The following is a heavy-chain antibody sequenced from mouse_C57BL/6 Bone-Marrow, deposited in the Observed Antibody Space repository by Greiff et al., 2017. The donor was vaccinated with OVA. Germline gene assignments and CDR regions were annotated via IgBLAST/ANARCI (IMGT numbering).Heavy chain of an antibody. CDR3: ARSYDYAMDY. CDR2: ISNGGGST. Sequence: DVKLVESGGGLVQPGGSLKLSCAASGFTFSDYYMYWVRQTPEKRLEWVAYISNGGGSTYYPDTVKGRFTISRDHAKNTLYLQRSRLKSEDTAMYYCARSYDYAMDYWGQGTSVTVSS. D-gene: IGHD1-1*01. CDR1: GFTFSDYY. J-gene: IGHJ4*01. V-gene: IGHV5-12*01.